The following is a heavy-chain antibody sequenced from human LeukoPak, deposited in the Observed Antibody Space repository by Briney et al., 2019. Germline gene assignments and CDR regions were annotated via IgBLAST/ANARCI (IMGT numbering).Heavy chain of an antibody. Sequence: GGSLSLSCETYSFFAGTCCVIRVRQAPGKGLEWVANIKTDGSEKYYADSVKGRFAISRDNAKNSLYLKMNSLRAEDTALYYCAKDRLVVITGGFQHWGQGTLVTVSS. D-gene: IGHD2-2*01. CDR3: AKDRLVVITGGFQH. CDR2: IKTDGSEK. J-gene: IGHJ1*01. V-gene: IGHV3-7*03. CDR1: SFFAGTCC.